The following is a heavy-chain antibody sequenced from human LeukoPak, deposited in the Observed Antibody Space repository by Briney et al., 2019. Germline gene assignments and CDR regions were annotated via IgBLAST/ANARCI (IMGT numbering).Heavy chain of an antibody. CDR1: GFTFSSYA. D-gene: IGHD3-22*01. Sequence: GGSLRLSCAASGFTFSSYAMHWVRQAPGKGLEWVAVISYDGSNKYYADSVKGRFTISRDNSKNTLYLQMNSLRAEDTAVYYCARDEDDSSGWDYWGQGTLVTVSS. CDR3: ARDEDDSSGWDY. V-gene: IGHV3-30-3*01. CDR2: ISYDGSNK. J-gene: IGHJ4*02.